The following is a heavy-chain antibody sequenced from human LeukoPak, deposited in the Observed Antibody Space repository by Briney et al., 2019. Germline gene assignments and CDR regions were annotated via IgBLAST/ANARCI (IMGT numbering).Heavy chain of an antibody. CDR3: ARDFTVVVAAYEDYYYYGMDV. CDR1: GFTFSSYA. V-gene: IGHV3-30-3*01. CDR2: ISYDGSNK. J-gene: IGHJ6*02. Sequence: GGSLRLSWAASGFTFSSYAMHWVRQAPGKGLEWVAVISYDGSNKYYADSVKGRFTISRDNSKNTLYLQMNSLRAEDTAVYYCARDFTVVVAAYEDYYYYGMDVWGQGTTVTVSS. D-gene: IGHD2-15*01.